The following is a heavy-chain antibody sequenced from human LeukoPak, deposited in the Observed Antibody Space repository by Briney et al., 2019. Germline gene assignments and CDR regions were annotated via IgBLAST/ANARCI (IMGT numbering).Heavy chain of an antibody. Sequence: PGGSLRLSCAASGFTVSSNYMSWVRQAPGKGLEWVSVIYSGGSTYYADSVKGRFTTSRDNSKNTLYLQMNSLRAEDTAVYYCARGSSGWDVGYYYYYGMDVWGQGTTVTVSS. CDR1: GFTVSSNY. CDR3: ARGSSGWDVGYYYYYGMDV. CDR2: IYSGGST. D-gene: IGHD6-19*01. J-gene: IGHJ6*02. V-gene: IGHV3-53*01.